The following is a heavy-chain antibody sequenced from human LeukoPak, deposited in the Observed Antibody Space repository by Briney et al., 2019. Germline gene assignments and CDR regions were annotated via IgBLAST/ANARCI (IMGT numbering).Heavy chain of an antibody. D-gene: IGHD6-13*01. CDR3: AKISGIIAAPGTLDY. Sequence: PGGSLRLSCAASGLTFSTYWMNWVRQAPGKGLEWVATIKDDGSDKYYVDSVKGRFTISRDNSKNTLYLQMNSLRAEDTAVYYCAKISGIIAAPGTLDYWGQGTLVTVSS. V-gene: IGHV3-7*03. CDR1: GLTFSTYW. J-gene: IGHJ4*02. CDR2: IKDDGSDK.